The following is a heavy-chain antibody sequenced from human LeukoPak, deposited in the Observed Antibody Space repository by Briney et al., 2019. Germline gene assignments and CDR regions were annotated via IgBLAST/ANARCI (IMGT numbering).Heavy chain of an antibody. J-gene: IGHJ4*02. Sequence: SETLSLTCAVYGGSFSGYYWSWIRQPPGKGLEWIGEINHSGSTNYNPSLKSRVTISVDTSKNQFSLKLSSVTAADTAVYYCAGRGDGYNLFDYWGQGTLVTVSS. CDR2: INHSGST. CDR1: GGSFSGYY. D-gene: IGHD5-24*01. V-gene: IGHV4-34*01. CDR3: AGRGDGYNLFDY.